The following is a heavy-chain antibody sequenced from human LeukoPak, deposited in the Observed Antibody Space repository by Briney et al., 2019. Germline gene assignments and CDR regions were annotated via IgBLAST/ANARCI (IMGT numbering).Heavy chain of an antibody. J-gene: IGHJ6*03. Sequence: QAGGSLRLSCAASGFTFDDYGMSWVRQAPGKGLEWVSGINWNGGSTGYADSVKGRFTISRDNAKNSLYLQMNSLRAEDTALYYYARDMGGDYDYYYYYMDVWGKGTTVTVSS. V-gene: IGHV3-20*04. D-gene: IGHD4-17*01. CDR1: GFTFDDYG. CDR2: INWNGGST. CDR3: ARDMGGDYDYYYYYMDV.